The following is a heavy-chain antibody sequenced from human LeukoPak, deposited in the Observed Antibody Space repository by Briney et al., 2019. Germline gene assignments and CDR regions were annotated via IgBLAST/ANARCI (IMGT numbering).Heavy chain of an antibody. J-gene: IGHJ4*02. V-gene: IGHV3-53*01. D-gene: IGHD5-12*01. CDR3: ARYDFPRTFDY. CDR1: VFTVSSNY. Sequence: PGGSLRLSCAASVFTVSSNYMSWVRQAPGKGLEWVSVIYSGGSTYYADSVKGRFTISRDNSKNTLYLQMNSLRAEDTAVYYCARYDFPRTFDYWGQGTLVTVSS. CDR2: IYSGGST.